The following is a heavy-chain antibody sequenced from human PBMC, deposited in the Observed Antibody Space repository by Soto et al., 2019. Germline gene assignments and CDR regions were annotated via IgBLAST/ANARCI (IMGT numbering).Heavy chain of an antibody. J-gene: IGHJ4*02. CDR3: AKGAARYFDY. CDR1: GFAFNKFG. Sequence: QVQLVESGGGVVQPGTSLRLSCEASGFAFNKFGMHWVRQAPGKGLEWVAFISYDGSYQYYADSVKGRFTISRDISKKMLFLHMNGLRGEDTGTYYCAKGAARYFDYWGRGTLVTVSS. D-gene: IGHD1-26*01. CDR2: ISYDGSYQ. V-gene: IGHV3-30*18.